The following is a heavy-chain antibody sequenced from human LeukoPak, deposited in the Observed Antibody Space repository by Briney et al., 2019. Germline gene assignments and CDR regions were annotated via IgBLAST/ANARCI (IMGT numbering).Heavy chain of an antibody. J-gene: IGHJ4*02. Sequence: HPGGSLRLSCSASGFTFADYALIWFHQAPGKGLESVALIRAKISGETTDYAASVKGRFIISRDNSKSIVYLQMNSLQTDDTGVYYCARWSGFHDWGQGTLVTVSS. CDR3: ARWSGFHD. D-gene: IGHD3-3*01. CDR1: GFTFADYA. V-gene: IGHV3-49*03. CDR2: IRAKISGETT.